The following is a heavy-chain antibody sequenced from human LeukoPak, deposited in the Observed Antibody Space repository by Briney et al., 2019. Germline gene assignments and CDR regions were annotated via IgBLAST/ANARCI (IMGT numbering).Heavy chain of an antibody. V-gene: IGHV3-23*01. CDR1: GFTFSSYV. J-gene: IGHJ4*02. CDR2: ISGSGGST. Sequence: GGSLRLSCAASGFTFSSYVMSWVRQAPGKGLEWVSAISGSGGSTYYADSVKGRFTISRDNSKNTLYLQMNSLRAEDTAVYYCAKLDYGDYSHFDYWGQGTLVTVSS. CDR3: AKLDYGDYSHFDY. D-gene: IGHD4-17*01.